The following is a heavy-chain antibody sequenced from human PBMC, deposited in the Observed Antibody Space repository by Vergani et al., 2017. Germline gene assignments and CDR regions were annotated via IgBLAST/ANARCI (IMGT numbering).Heavy chain of an antibody. D-gene: IGHD3-3*01. V-gene: IGHV4-59*01. CDR2: IYYGGSS. J-gene: IGHJ5*02. CDR1: GGAISSFY. CDR3: TRYYEGGFDP. Sequence: QVQLQESGPGLVKPSENLYLTCIVSGGAISSFYWSWIRQPPGKGLEWIGYIYYGGSSNYNPSLRRRVTISLDTSKNQFSLKLSSVTTADTAVYYCTRYYEGGFDPWGQGTLVTVSS.